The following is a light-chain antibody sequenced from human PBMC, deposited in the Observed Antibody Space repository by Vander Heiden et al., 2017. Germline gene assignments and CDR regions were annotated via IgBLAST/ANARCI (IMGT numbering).Light chain of an antibody. CDR3: AAWDDSLSGRV. CDR1: SSNIRSHY. CDR2: RNN. J-gene: IGLJ3*02. V-gene: IGLV1-47*01. Sequence: QSVLTQSRSSSGTPGQRVTIVCSGSSSNIRSHYVFWYQKLPETAPQLLIYRNNQRPSGVPDRFSGSKSGTSASLAIGGLRSEDEADYYCAAWDDSLSGRVFGGGTKLTVL.